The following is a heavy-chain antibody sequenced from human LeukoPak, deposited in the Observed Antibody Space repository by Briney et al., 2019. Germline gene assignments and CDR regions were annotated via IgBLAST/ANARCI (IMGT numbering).Heavy chain of an antibody. CDR3: ARDRGGIAAAGAFDI. D-gene: IGHD6-13*01. CDR2: ISSSGSTI. CDR1: GFTSSSYE. Sequence: GGSLRLSCAASGFTSSSYEMNWVRQAPGKGLEWVSYISSSGSTIYYAGSVKGRFTISRDNAKNSLYLRMNSLRAEDTAVYYCARDRGGIAAAGAFDIWGQGTMVTVSS. V-gene: IGHV3-48*03. J-gene: IGHJ3*02.